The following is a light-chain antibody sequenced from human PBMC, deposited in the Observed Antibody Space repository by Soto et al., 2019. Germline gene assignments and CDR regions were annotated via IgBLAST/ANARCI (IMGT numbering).Light chain of an antibody. Sequence: QPVLTQPPSVSGAPGQRVTITCTGSSSNIGTDYGVYWYQQLPGTAPKLLIYGNTNRPSGVPDRFSGSKSGTSASLAITGLQAEDEADYYCQSYDSSLRIYVFGAGTKVTVL. J-gene: IGLJ1*01. CDR2: GNT. V-gene: IGLV1-40*01. CDR1: SSNIGTDYG. CDR3: QSYDSSLRIYV.